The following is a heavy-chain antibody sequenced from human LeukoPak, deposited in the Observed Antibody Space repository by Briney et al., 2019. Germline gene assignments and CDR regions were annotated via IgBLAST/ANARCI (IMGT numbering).Heavy chain of an antibody. D-gene: IGHD2-21*01. V-gene: IGHV4-39*01. J-gene: IGHJ4*02. CDR3: ARTNCGGDCYSFDY. CDR2: IYYSGST. CDR1: GGSISSSSYY. Sequence: SETLSLTCTVSGGSISSSSYYWGWIRQPPGKGLEWIGSIYYSGSTYYNPSLKSRVTISVDTSKNQFSLKLSSVTAADTAVYYCARTNCGGDCYSFDYWGQGTLVTVPS.